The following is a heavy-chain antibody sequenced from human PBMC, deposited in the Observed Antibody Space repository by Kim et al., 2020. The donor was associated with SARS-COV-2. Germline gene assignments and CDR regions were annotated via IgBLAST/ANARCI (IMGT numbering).Heavy chain of an antibody. D-gene: IGHD3-22*01. CDR3: ARDGPYDSSGYRWDY. CDR2: IIPIFGTA. CDR1: GDTFSSYA. J-gene: IGHJ4*02. V-gene: IGHV1-69*13. Sequence: SVKVSCKASGDTFSSYAISWVRQAPGQGLEWMGGIIPIFGTANYAQKFQGRVTITAYESTSTAYMELSSLRSEDTAVYYCARDGPYDSSGYRWDYWGQGTLVTVSS.